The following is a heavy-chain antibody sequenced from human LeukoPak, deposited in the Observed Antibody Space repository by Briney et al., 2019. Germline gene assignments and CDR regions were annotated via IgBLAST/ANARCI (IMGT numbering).Heavy chain of an antibody. CDR3: ARDNGVVHGVYYMDV. Sequence: GRSLRLSCAPSGLTFSNYWMTWVRQAPGKGLEWVADIKQDGSEKLYVNSVRGRFTISRDNAKMSLFLQMNSLRAEDTAVYYCARDNGVVHGVYYMDVWGKGTTVTVS. CDR2: IKQDGSEK. V-gene: IGHV3-7*01. J-gene: IGHJ6*03. CDR1: GLTFSNYW. D-gene: IGHD3-3*01.